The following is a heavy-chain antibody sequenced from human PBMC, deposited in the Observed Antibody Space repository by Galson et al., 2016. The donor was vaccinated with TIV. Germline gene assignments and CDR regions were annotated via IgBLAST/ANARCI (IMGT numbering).Heavy chain of an antibody. J-gene: IGHJ3*01. CDR2: IFPNDSDI. V-gene: IGHV5-51*03. CDR1: GYNFRSYW. D-gene: IGHD3-16*01. Sequence: QSGAEVKKPGESLKISCKDSGYNFRSYWFAWVRQMPGKGFEWLGIIFPNDSDIRYSPYFRGLVTMSADKSTSTAYLQCSSLKASDTAMYYCARMSLLGALDVWGQGTMVIVSS. CDR3: ARMSLLGALDV.